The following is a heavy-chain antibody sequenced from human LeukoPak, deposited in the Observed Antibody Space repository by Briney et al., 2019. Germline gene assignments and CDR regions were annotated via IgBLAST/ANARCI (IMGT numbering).Heavy chain of an antibody. V-gene: IGHV4-34*01. D-gene: IGHD6-19*01. Sequence: SETLSLTCAVYGGSFSGYYWSWIRQPPGKGLEWIGEINHSGSTNYNPSLKSRVTISVDTSKNQFSLKLSSVTAADTAVYYCAREQWPQDAFDIWGQGTMVTVSS. CDR3: AREQWPQDAFDI. J-gene: IGHJ3*02. CDR2: INHSGST. CDR1: GGSFSGYY.